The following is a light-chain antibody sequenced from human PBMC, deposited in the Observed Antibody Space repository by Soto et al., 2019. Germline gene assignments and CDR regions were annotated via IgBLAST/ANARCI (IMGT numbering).Light chain of an antibody. CDR2: WAS. V-gene: IGKV4-1*01. CDR3: QQYYGFPPYT. Sequence: DIVMTQSPDSLTVSLGERATINCKSSQSVLYSSNNKNYLAWYQQKLGQPPKLLIYWASTRESGVPDRFSGSGSGTDFTLTISSLQAEDVAVYYCQQYYGFPPYTFGQGTKLEIK. J-gene: IGKJ2*01. CDR1: QSVLYSSNNKNY.